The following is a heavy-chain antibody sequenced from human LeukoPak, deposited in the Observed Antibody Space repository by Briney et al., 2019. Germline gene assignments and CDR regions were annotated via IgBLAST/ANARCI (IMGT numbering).Heavy chain of an antibody. CDR1: AFTFRTYG. CDR3: AKEIWPTVTIPGRTYFDY. D-gene: IGHD4-17*01. CDR2: IRYDGSNK. Sequence: GGSLRLSCAASAFTFRTYGMHWVRKAPGRGLEWVAFIRYDGSNKYYADSVKGRFTISIDNSENTLSLQMNSLRAEDTALYYCAKEIWPTVTIPGRTYFDYWGQGTLVTVSS. J-gene: IGHJ4*02. V-gene: IGHV3-30*02.